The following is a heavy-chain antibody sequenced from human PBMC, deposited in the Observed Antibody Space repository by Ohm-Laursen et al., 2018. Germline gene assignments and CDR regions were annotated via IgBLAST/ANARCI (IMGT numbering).Heavy chain of an antibody. CDR2: FYHSGGT. V-gene: IGHV4-4*08. Sequence: GTLSLTCSVSGASISSYYWTWIRQPPGKGLEWIGHFYHSGGTNNNPSFKSRFTISIDTSKNQVSLNQNSVTAADTAVYYCASSQSSSWYHAFDVWGQGTMVTVSS. CDR3: ASSQSSSWYHAFDV. D-gene: IGHD6-13*01. J-gene: IGHJ3*01. CDR1: GASISSYY.